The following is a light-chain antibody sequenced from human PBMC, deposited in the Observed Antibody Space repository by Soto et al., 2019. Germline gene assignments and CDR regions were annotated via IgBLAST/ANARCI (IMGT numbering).Light chain of an antibody. J-gene: IGKJ5*01. CDR3: HQRYNWPRVT. CDR2: AAS. V-gene: IGKV3D-15*01. CDR1: QSVSSN. Sequence: EIVMTQSPATLSASPGERATLSCRASQSVSSNLAWYQQKPGQAPRLLIYAASTRATGIPARFSGSGSGTDFTLTITSLEPEDFAVYFCHQRYNWPRVTFGQGTRLE.